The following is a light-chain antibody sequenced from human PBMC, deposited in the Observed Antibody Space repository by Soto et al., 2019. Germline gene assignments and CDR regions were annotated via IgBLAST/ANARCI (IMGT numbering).Light chain of an antibody. V-gene: IGLV2-14*01. CDR3: SSYTSSSTLV. Sequence: QSVLTQPASVSGSPGQSITISCTGTSSDVGGYNYVSWYQQHPGKAPKLMIYECSNRPSCFPNRFYGSKSGNTASLTISGIQAEDEADYYCSSYTSSSTLVFGTGTKLTVL. J-gene: IGLJ1*01. CDR2: ECS. CDR1: SSDVGGYNY.